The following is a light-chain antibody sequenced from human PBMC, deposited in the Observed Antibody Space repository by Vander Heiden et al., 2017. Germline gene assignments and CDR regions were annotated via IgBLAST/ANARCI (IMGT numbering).Light chain of an antibody. Sequence: DSQLTQTPSVMSASVGDRVTITCRASQGISSYLAWYQQKPVKAPKLLIYAASTLQSGVPSRFSGSGSGTEFTLTISSLQPEDFATYYCQQLTSYPLTFGGGTKVEIK. CDR3: QQLTSYPLT. CDR2: AAS. J-gene: IGKJ4*01. V-gene: IGKV1-9*01. CDR1: QGISSY.